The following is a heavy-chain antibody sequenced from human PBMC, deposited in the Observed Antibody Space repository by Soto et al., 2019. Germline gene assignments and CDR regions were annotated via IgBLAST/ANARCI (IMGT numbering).Heavy chain of an antibody. Sequence: GQGLAWMGGIIPIFGTATYEQKFQGRVTIPADESTSTAYMELSSLRSEDTAVYYCARADTGTTAFGSWGQGTLVTVSS. CDR3: ARADTGTTAFGS. D-gene: IGHD1-1*01. V-gene: IGHV1-69*01. CDR2: IIPIFGTA. J-gene: IGHJ4*02.